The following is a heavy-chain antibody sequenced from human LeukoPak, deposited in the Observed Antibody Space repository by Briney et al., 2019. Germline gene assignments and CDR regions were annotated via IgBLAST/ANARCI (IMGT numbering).Heavy chain of an antibody. CDR1: GYTFTSYD. V-gene: IGHV1-8*01. J-gene: IGHJ6*02. D-gene: IGHD1-26*01. Sequence: ASVKVSCKASGYTFTSYDINWVRQATGQGLEWMGWMNPNSGNTGYAQKFQGRVTMTRNTSISTACMELSSLRSEDTAVYYCARGGGAASSLYYYGMDVWGQGTTVTVSS. CDR2: MNPNSGNT. CDR3: ARGGGAASSLYYYGMDV.